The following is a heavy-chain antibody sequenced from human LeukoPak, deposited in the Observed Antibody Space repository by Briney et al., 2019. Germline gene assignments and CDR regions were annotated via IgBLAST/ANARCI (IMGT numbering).Heavy chain of an antibody. CDR3: ARDGRSGYEYYYYYYMDV. CDR1: GFTFSSYG. Sequence: GGSLRLSCAASGFTFSSYGMHWVRQAPGKGLEWVAVISYDGSNKYYADSVKGRFTISRDNSKNTLYLQMNSLRPEDTAVYYCARDGRSGYEYYYYYYMDVWGKGTTVTVSS. CDR2: ISYDGSNK. J-gene: IGHJ6*03. D-gene: IGHD5-12*01. V-gene: IGHV3-30*19.